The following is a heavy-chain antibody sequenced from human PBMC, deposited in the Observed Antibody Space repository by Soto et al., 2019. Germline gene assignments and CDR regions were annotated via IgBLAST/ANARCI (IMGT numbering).Heavy chain of an antibody. Sequence: SETLSLTCTVSGCSISSYFWSWIRQPPGKGLEWIGYISYSGSTNYNPSLKSRVTILVDTSKNQFSLKLTSVTAADTAVYYCGRQGPAVTYFDYWGQGTLVTVSS. D-gene: IGHD6-13*01. CDR1: GCSISSYF. CDR3: GRQGPAVTYFDY. CDR2: ISYSGST. J-gene: IGHJ4*02. V-gene: IGHV4-59*08.